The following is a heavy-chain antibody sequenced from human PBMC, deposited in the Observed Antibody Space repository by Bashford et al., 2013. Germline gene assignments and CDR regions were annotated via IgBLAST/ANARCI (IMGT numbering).Heavy chain of an antibody. CDR2: IYYSGST. J-gene: IGHJ4*02. V-gene: IGHV4-39*01. CDR1: GGSISSSSYY. Sequence: SETLSLTCTVSGGSISSSSYYWGWIRQPPGKGLEWIGSIYYSGSTYYNPSLKSRVTISVDTSKNQFSLKLSSVTAADTAVYYCARHGPKVPYYFDYVGPGEPWSPSPQ. CDR3: ARHGPKVPYYFDY.